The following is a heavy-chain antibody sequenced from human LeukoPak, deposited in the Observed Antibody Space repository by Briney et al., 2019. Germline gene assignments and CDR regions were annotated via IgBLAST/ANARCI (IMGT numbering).Heavy chain of an antibody. CDR2: ISYDGSNK. D-gene: IGHD4-23*01. Sequence: GGSLRLSCAASGFTFSSYAMHWVRQAPGKGLEWVAVISYDGSNKYYADSVKGRFTISRDNSKNTLYLQMNSLRAEDTAVYYCAREASVTRSFDYWGQGTLVTVSS. V-gene: IGHV3-30*04. J-gene: IGHJ4*02. CDR3: AREASVTRSFDY. CDR1: GFTFSSYA.